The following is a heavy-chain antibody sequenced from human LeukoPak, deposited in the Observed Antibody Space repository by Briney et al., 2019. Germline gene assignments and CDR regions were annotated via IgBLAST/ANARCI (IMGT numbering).Heavy chain of an antibody. CDR3: AKDGTPYGDYDYFDY. Sequence: GGSLRLSCEASGFTFSSYAMSWVRQAPGKGLEWVSAISGSGGSTYYADSVKGRFTISRDNSKNTLYLQMNSLRAEDTAVYYCAKDGTPYGDYDYFDYWGQGTLVTVSS. D-gene: IGHD4-17*01. CDR1: GFTFSSYA. J-gene: IGHJ4*02. V-gene: IGHV3-23*01. CDR2: ISGSGGST.